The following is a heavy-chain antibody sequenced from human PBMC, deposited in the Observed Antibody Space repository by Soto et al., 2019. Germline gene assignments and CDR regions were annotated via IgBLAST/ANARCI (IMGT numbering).Heavy chain of an antibody. CDR3: ASRINLRNASTFDY. V-gene: IGHV3-11*01. D-gene: IGHD1-1*01. CDR1: GFTFSDCY. J-gene: IGHJ4*02. Sequence: QVQLVESGGGLVKPGGSLRLSCAASGFTFSDCYMSWFRQAPGKGLEWISYIGSTGSTIYYADSVRGRFTIARDNAKNSLYLQMNSLRDEDTAVYYCASRINLRNASTFDYWGQGTLVTVSS. CDR2: IGSTGSTI.